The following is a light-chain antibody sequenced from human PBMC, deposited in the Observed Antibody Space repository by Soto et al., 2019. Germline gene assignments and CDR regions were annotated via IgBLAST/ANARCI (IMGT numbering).Light chain of an antibody. CDR3: QQYYSYPRT. Sequence: DIVMTQSPDSLPVSLGERATINCKSSQSVLYTSNNKDYLAWYQQKPGQSPKLLIYWASTRESGVPDRFSGSGSGTDFTLTISSLQAEDVSVYYCQQYYSYPRTFGQGTKVEIK. CDR1: QSVLYTSNNKDY. J-gene: IGKJ1*01. CDR2: WAS. V-gene: IGKV4-1*01.